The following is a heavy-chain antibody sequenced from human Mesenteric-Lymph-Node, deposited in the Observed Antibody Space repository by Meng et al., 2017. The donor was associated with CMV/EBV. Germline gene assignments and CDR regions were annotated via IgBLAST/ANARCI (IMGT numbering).Heavy chain of an antibody. CDR3: ARVGYCGSTSCSSYYFDY. CDR1: SISSGDYY. Sequence: SISSGDYYWSWIRQPPGKGLEWIGYIYYSGSTYYNPSLKSRVTISVDTCKNQFSLKLSSVTAADTAVYYCARVGYCGSTSCSSYYFDYWGQGTLVTVSS. V-gene: IGHV4-30-4*08. CDR2: IYYSGST. J-gene: IGHJ4*02. D-gene: IGHD2-2*01.